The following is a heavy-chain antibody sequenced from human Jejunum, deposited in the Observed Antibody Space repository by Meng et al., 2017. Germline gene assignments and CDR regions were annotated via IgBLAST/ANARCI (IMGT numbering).Heavy chain of an antibody. CDR2: IRSKSGNYAT. J-gene: IGHJ4*02. Sequence: GGSLRLSCAASGFTFSGSHMHWVRQVPGKGLEWVGHIRSKSGNYATADAASVEGRFTSSRDDKKNTDHLNMNSLKTEDTAEYYCSTQTESTHDFWGQGKLVTVSS. V-gene: IGHV3-73*01. CDR3: STQTESTHDF. CDR1: GFTFSGSH.